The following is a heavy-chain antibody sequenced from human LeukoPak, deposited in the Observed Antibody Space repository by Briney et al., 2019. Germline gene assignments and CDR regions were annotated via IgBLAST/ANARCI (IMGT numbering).Heavy chain of an antibody. CDR3: ARVIDCSRANCQTNWFDP. CDR1: GYTFTSYG. CDR2: INPSSGGT. J-gene: IGHJ5*02. Sequence: ASVKVSCKASGYTFTSYGISWVRQAPGQGLEWMGWINPSSGGTNYAQKFQGRVTMTTDTSTNTAYMELRSLRSDDTAVYYCARVIDCSRANCQTNWFDPWGQGTLVTVSS. V-gene: IGHV1-18*01. D-gene: IGHD2-2*01.